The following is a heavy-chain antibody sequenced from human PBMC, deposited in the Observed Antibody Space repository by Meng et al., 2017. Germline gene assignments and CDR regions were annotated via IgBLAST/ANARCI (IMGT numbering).Heavy chain of an antibody. Sequence: VQLQEPGPGLVKPSENLSLTCAVSGGSIESNNWWTWIRQPPGQGLEWIGEVYHSGSTHYNPSLQSRVTISIDNSKNRFSLSLNSVTAADTAIYYCARADYVRYFDLWGRGTLVTVSS. CDR3: ARADYVRYFDL. J-gene: IGHJ2*01. V-gene: IGHV4-4*02. CDR1: GGSIESNNW. CDR2: VYHSGST. D-gene: IGHD3-10*02.